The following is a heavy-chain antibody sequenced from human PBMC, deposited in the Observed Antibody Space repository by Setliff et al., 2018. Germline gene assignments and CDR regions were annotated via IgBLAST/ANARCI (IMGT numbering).Heavy chain of an antibody. CDR2: VYHSGSS. CDR1: GYPISRGFY. CDR3: ASRYCSSTNCWNWFDP. V-gene: IGHV4-38-2*02. Sequence: SETLSLTCTVSGYPISRGFYWGWIRQSPGKGLEWIGSVYHSGSSYQNPSLRSRIAVSVDTSKNQFSLRLNSVTAADTSVYYCASRYCSSTNCWNWFDPWGQGTLVTVSS. J-gene: IGHJ5*02. D-gene: IGHD2-2*01.